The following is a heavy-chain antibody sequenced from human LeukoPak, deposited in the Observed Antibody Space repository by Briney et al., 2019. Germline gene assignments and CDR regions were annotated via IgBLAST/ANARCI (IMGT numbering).Heavy chain of an antibody. Sequence: ASVKVSCKASGYTFTSYYMHWVRQAPGQGLEWMGWINPNSGGTNYAQKFQGRVTMTRDTSISTAYMELSRLRSDDTAVYYCARDYYDSSGYYPLYYFDYWGQGTLVTVSS. V-gene: IGHV1-2*02. CDR3: ARDYYDSSGYYPLYYFDY. J-gene: IGHJ4*02. CDR1: GYTFTSYY. D-gene: IGHD3-22*01. CDR2: INPNSGGT.